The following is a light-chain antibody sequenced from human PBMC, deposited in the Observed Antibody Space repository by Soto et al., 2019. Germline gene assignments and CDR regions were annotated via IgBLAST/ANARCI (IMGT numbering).Light chain of an antibody. CDR3: GSYTTSSNYV. Sequence: QSALTKPASGDGSPGQSITISCTGTSCYVGAYNYVSWYQQHPGKAPKLMIYDVSHRPLGVSHRFSGSKSGNTASLTISGLQAEDEADYYCGSYTTSSNYVFGTGTKVTVL. V-gene: IGLV2-14*01. J-gene: IGLJ1*01. CDR2: DVS. CDR1: SCYVGAYNY.